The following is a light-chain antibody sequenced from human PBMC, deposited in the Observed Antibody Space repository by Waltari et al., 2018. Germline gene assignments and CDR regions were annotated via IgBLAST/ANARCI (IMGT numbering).Light chain of an antibody. V-gene: IGLV7-43*01. Sequence: QTVVTQEPSLTVSPGGTIPRPCASSTGAVTSGNQPNWFQQKPVQAPTPLIYPTNNKPSWTPARFAGVLLGGKAALTLSGVQPEDEADYYCLIYYGGIVVFGGGTKLTVL. CDR2: PTN. J-gene: IGLJ2*01. CDR1: TGAVTSGNQ. CDR3: LIYYGGIVV.